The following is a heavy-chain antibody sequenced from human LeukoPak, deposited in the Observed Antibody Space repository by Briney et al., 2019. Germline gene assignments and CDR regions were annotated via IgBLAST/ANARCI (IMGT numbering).Heavy chain of an antibody. CDR1: GGSFSGYY. D-gene: IGHD3-22*01. CDR3: ARLDTMIGLDY. Sequence: SETLSLTCAVYGGSFSGYYWSWIRQPPGKGLEWIGEINHSGSTNYNPSLKSRVTISVDTSKNQFSLKLNSVTAADTAVYYCARLDTMIGLDYWGQGTLVTVSS. J-gene: IGHJ4*02. CDR2: INHSGST. V-gene: IGHV4-34*01.